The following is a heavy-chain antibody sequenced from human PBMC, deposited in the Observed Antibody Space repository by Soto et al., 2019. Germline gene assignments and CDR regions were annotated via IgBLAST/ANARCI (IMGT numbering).Heavy chain of an antibody. CDR3: ARTGRFDYIQTRGDY. D-gene: IGHD3-16*01. Sequence: QVQLVQSGAEVKKPGSSVKVSCKASGGTFSSYTISWVRQAPGQGLEWMGRIIPILGIANYAQKFQGRVTITADKSTSTAYMELSSLRSEDTAVYYCARTGRFDYIQTRGDYWGQGTLVTVSS. CDR1: GGTFSSYT. J-gene: IGHJ4*02. V-gene: IGHV1-69*02. CDR2: IIPILGIA.